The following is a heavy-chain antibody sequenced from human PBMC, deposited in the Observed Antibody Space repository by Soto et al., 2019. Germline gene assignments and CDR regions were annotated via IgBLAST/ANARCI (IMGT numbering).Heavy chain of an antibody. D-gene: IGHD2-2*01. CDR1: GFTVSSNY. CDR3: ARVVAVSGTSDYFDY. V-gene: IGHV3-66*01. CDR2: LYSAGNT. Sequence: GALRLSCAASGFTVSSNYMSWVRQVPGEGLEWVSILYSAGNTYYADSVKGRFTISRDNSKNTLSLQMSSLRAEDTAVYYCARVVAVSGTSDYFDYWGQGTPVTVSS. J-gene: IGHJ4*02.